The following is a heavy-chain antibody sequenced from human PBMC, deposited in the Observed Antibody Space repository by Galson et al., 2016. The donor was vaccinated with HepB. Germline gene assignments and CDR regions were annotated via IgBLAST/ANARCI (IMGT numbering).Heavy chain of an antibody. V-gene: IGHV4-39*01. CDR1: RGSIASRDFY. CDR2: AYYSGGT. Sequence: ETLSLTCTVSRGSIASRDFYWGWIRQSPGKGLDWIGNAYYSGGTYYNPSLKSRVAISVDTSKNQFSLRLTSVTAADTALYYCARLSSGPQSGDDAFDVWGQGTMVTVSS. J-gene: IGHJ3*01. D-gene: IGHD7-27*01. CDR3: ARLSSGPQSGDDAFDV.